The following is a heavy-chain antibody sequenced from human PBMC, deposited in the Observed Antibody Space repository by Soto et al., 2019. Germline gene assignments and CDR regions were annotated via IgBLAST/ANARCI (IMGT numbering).Heavy chain of an antibody. CDR1: GYTFTSYY. J-gene: IGHJ6*02. CDR3: ARRRITMVRGVITTNYYYYYGMDV. V-gene: IGHV1-46*01. D-gene: IGHD3-10*01. CDR2: INPSGGST. Sequence: ASVKVSCKASGYTFTSYYMHWVRQAPGQGLEWMGIINPSGGSTSYAQKFQGRVTMTRDTSTSTAYMELRSLRSDDTAVYYCARRRITMVRGVITTNYYYYYGMDVWGQGTTVTVSS.